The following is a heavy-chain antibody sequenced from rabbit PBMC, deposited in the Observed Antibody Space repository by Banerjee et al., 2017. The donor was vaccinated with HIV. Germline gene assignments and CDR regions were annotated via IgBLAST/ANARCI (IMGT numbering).Heavy chain of an antibody. J-gene: IGHJ3*01. CDR1: GFSFSSGYY. D-gene: IGHD8-1*01. Sequence: QEQLKETGGDLVKPGASLTLTCTASGFSFSSGYYMCWVRQAPGKGLEWIGCIYTGSSGSAYYASWAKGRFTISKTSSTTVTLQMTSLTAADTATYFCARDDPDSGLVVKLWGQGTLVTVS. CDR2: IYTGSSGSA. CDR3: ARDDPDSGLVVKL. V-gene: IGHV1S45*01.